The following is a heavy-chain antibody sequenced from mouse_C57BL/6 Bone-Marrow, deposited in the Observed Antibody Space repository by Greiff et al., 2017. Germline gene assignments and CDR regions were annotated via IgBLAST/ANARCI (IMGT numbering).Heavy chain of an antibody. CDR2: IDPCDSYT. V-gene: IGHV1-50*01. CDR3: ASEGYECGYFDY. J-gene: IGHJ2*01. Sequence: QVQLQQPGAELVKPGASVKLSCKASGYTFTSSWMQWVKQRPGQGLEWIGEIDPCDSYTNYNQKFKGKATLTVDTSSSTAYMQLSSLTSEDSAVYYCASEGYECGYFDYWGQGTTLTVSS. CDR1: GYTFTSSW. D-gene: IGHD2-3*01.